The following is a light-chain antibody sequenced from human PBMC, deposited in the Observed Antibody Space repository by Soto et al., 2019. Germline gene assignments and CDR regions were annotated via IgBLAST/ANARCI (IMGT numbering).Light chain of an antibody. CDR1: QSINNW. CDR3: DHWNSYSPA. Sequence: DIQMTHSPSTLSASVGDRVTITCRASQSINNWLAWYQQKPGKAPKLLLYEASGLESGVPSRFSGSGSGTKFTLTDRSLQPNYFATYYCDHWNSYSPAFGEGSMVDIK. CDR2: EAS. V-gene: IGKV1-5*03. J-gene: IGKJ1*01.